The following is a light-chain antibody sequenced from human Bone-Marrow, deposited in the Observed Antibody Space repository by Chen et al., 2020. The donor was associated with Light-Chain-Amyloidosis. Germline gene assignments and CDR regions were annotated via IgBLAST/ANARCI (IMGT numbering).Light chain of an antibody. CDR3: SSYTITNTLV. CDR2: EVT. V-gene: IGLV2-14*01. CDR1: SSDVGGDNH. J-gene: IGLJ1*01. Sequence: SARTQPPAGSGPPGQSTTLSVAGTSSDVGGDNHVSWYQPHPDKAPKLMIYEVTNRPSWVPDRFSGSKSDNTASLTISGLQTEDEADYFCSSYTITNTLVFGSGTRVTVL.